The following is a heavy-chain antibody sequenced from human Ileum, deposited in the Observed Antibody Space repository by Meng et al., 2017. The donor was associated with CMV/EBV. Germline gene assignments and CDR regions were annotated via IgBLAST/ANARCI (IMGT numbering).Heavy chain of an antibody. Sequence: GESLKISCTTSGFAFGDHVMSWVRQAPGKGLEWLGCIKSKAHGGATEYATAVEGRITISRDELKSIAYLQINSRQAEDTAMYYCSFWSGYQYLENWGQGSLVTVSS. D-gene: IGHD3-3*01. J-gene: IGHJ4*02. CDR2: IKSKAHGGAT. V-gene: IGHV3-49*04. CDR3: SFWSGYQYLEN. CDR1: GFAFGDHV.